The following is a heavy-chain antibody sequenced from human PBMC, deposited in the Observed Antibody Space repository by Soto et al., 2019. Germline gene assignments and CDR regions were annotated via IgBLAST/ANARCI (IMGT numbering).Heavy chain of an antibody. J-gene: IGHJ6*02. D-gene: IGHD7-27*01. Sequence: QVQLVQSGAEVKKPGSSVKVSCKASGGTFNTYTINWVRQAPGQGLEWMGGILPIFGTTNYAQRFQGRVTITADDSTSTADMELSSLRSEDTAVYYCARDETGDSYYYYCGMDVWGQGTTVTVTS. CDR1: GGTFNTYT. CDR2: ILPIFGTT. V-gene: IGHV1-69*01. CDR3: ARDETGDSYYYYCGMDV.